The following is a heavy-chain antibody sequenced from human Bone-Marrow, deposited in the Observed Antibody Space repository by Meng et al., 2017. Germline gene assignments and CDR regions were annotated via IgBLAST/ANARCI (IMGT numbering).Heavy chain of an antibody. CDR1: GYTFTGYY. Sequence: ASVKVSCKASGYTFTGYYMHWVRQAPGQGLEWMGWINPNSGGTNYAQKFQGRVTMTRDTSISTAYMELSRLRSDDTAVYYCATHYGDYVNWFDPWGQGTLVTVSS. D-gene: IGHD4-17*01. J-gene: IGHJ5*02. CDR3: ATHYGDYVNWFDP. V-gene: IGHV1-2*02. CDR2: INPNSGGT.